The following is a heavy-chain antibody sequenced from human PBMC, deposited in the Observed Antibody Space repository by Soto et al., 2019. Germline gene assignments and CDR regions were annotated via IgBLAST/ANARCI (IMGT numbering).Heavy chain of an antibody. CDR3: ARAIGYCISTSCPIGARYNWFDP. V-gene: IGHV4-31*03. Sequence: SETLSITCTFSGGSISSGGYYLSWIRQHPGKGLEWIGYIYYSGSTYYNPSLKSRVTISVDTSKNQFSLKLSSVTAADTAVYYCARAIGYCISTSCPIGARYNWFDPWGQGTLVTVSS. CDR1: GGSISSGGYY. D-gene: IGHD2-2*01. CDR2: IYYSGST. J-gene: IGHJ5*02.